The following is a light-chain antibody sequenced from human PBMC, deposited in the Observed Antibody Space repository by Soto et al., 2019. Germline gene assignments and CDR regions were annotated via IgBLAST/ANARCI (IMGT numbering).Light chain of an antibody. V-gene: IGLV2-11*01. Sequence: QSALTQPRSVSGSPGQSVTISCSGSDSDVGYYIYVSWYQQHPGKAPKLMIYDVTKRPSGVPDRFSASKSGNTASLTISGLQAEDEADYYCCSYAGYYTVVFGGGTKLTVL. CDR3: CSYAGYYTVV. CDR1: DSDVGYYIY. J-gene: IGLJ2*01. CDR2: DVT.